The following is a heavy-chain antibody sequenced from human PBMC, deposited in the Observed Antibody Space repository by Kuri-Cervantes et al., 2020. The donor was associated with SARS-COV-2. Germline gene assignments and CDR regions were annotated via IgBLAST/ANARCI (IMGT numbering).Heavy chain of an antibody. J-gene: IGHJ4*02. Sequence: SCAVSGVPVTGGTYSWAWIRQAAGKGLEWIGHLDTSGSTTYNPSLTGRVTISLDPSNNQVSLRLTSATAADTAVYYCARSWYSSSPGAGVDYWGQGTLVTVSS. D-gene: IGHD6-6*01. CDR2: LDTSGST. V-gene: IGHV4-61*09. CDR1: GVPVTGGTYS. CDR3: ARSWYSSSPGAGVDY.